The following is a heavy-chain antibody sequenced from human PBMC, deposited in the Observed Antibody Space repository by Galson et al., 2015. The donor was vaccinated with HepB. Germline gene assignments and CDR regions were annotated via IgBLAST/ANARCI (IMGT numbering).Heavy chain of an antibody. J-gene: IGHJ3*02. D-gene: IGHD3-3*01. CDR2: ISGSGGST. CDR1: GFTFSSYA. V-gene: IGHV3-23*01. CDR3: AKDSKAGGGVRAIFGVVIMGGAFDI. Sequence: SLRLSCAASGFTFSSYAMSWVRQAPGKGLEWVSAISGSGGSTYYVDSVKGRFTISRDNSKNTLYLQMNSLRAEDTAVYYCAKDSKAGGGVRAIFGVVIMGGAFDIWGQGTMVTVSS.